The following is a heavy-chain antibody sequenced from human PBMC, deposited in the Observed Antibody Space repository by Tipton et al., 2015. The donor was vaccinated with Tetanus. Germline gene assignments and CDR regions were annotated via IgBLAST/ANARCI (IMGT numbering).Heavy chain of an antibody. V-gene: IGHV4-59*01. CDR2: IYYSGST. D-gene: IGHD5-12*01. Sequence: LRLSCTISGGSISRYYWAWIRQTPGKGLEWIGYIYYSGSTYYNPSLKSRLTISVDTSKNQFSLKLRSVITADTAVYYCARANNDYPKKGPFDYWGQGILVTVSS. CDR1: GGSISRYY. CDR3: ARANNDYPKKGPFDY. J-gene: IGHJ4*02.